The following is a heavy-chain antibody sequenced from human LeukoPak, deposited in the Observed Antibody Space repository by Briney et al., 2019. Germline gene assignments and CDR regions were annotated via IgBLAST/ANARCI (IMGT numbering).Heavy chain of an antibody. CDR1: RFSLTSDW. CDR3: VAGFSYAFYNY. J-gene: IGHJ4*02. Sequence: GGSLRLSCAASRFSLTSDWMTSVCQAPGKGLEWVANTKQDGTEKYYVDSVKGRFTISRDNSKNTLYLQMNSLRAEDTAVYYCVAGFSYAFYNYCGQGTLVTVSS. V-gene: IGHV3-7*05. CDR2: TKQDGTEK. D-gene: IGHD2/OR15-2a*01.